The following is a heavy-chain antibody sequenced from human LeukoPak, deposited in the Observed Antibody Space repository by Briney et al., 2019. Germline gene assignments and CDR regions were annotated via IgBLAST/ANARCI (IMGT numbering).Heavy chain of an antibody. Sequence: GESLQISCKGSGYSFTNYWISWVRPMPGKGLEWMGRIDPSDSYTKYSPSFEGHVTISVDKSISTAFLQWNSLKASDSAMYYCATGASKVTTDFANYWGQGTQVAVSS. CDR2: IDPSDSYT. V-gene: IGHV5-10-1*01. CDR3: ATGASKVTTDFANY. CDR1: GYSFTNYW. J-gene: IGHJ4*02. D-gene: IGHD4-17*01.